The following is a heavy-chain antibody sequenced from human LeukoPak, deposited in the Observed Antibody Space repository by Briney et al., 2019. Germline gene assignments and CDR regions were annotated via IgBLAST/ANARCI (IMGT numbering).Heavy chain of an antibody. J-gene: IGHJ6*02. CDR2: ISAYNGNT. Sequence: GASVKVSCKASGYTFTSYGISWVRQAPGQGLEWMGWISAYNGNTNYAQKLQGRVTMTTDTSTSTAYMELRSLRSDDTAVYYCASGHVERQGYYYYYGMDVWGQGTTVTVSS. CDR3: ASGHVERQGYYYYYGMDV. V-gene: IGHV1-18*01. D-gene: IGHD1-1*01. CDR1: GYTFTSYG.